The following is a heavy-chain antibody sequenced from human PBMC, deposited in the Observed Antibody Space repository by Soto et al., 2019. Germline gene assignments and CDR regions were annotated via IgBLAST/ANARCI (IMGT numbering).Heavy chain of an antibody. V-gene: IGHV1-8*01. D-gene: IGHD3-3*01. CDR1: GYTFASYD. J-gene: IGHJ6*03. CDR3: ARGILEWLNVDYYYMDV. CDR2: MNPNSGNT. Sequence: ASVKVSCKASGYTFASYDINWVRQATEQGLEWMGWMNPNSGNTGYAQKFQGRVTMTRNTSISTAYMELSSLRSEDTAVYYCARGILEWLNVDYYYMDVWGKGTTVTVS.